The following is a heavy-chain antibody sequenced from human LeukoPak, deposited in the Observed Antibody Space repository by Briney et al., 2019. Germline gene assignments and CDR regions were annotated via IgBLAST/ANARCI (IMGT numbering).Heavy chain of an antibody. Sequence: ASVKVSCKASGYTFTSYAMNWVRQAPGQGLEWMGWINTNTGNPTYAQGFTGRFVFSLDTSVSTAYLQISSLKAEDTAVYYCARVLPDYYYYYMDVWGKGTTVTVSS. CDR3: ARVLPDYYYYYMDV. V-gene: IGHV7-4-1*02. CDR1: GYTFTSYA. CDR2: INTNTGNP. J-gene: IGHJ6*03.